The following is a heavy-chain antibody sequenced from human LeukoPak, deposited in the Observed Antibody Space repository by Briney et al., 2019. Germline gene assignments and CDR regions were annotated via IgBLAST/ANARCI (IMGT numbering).Heavy chain of an antibody. CDR2: IKQDGTEK. D-gene: IGHD3-10*01. Sequence: TGESLRLPCAASGFSFTTYWMGWVRQAPGKGLEWVANIKQDGTEKYYVDSVKGRFTISRDNAKNSLYLQMNSLRVEDTAVYYCAKLAKYFYGSETYYFFEHWGQGTPVTASS. V-gene: IGHV3-7*01. CDR1: GFSFTTYW. J-gene: IGHJ4*02. CDR3: AKLAKYFYGSETYYFFEH.